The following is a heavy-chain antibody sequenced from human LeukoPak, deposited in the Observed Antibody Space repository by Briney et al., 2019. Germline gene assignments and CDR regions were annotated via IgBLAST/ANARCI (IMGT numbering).Heavy chain of an antibody. D-gene: IGHD2-15*01. CDR2: INPTGTTT. Sequence: ASVKVSCKASGYTFINNWMHWVRQAPGQGLEWVGLINPTGTTTLYAQKFQGRVTLTRDMSTSTDYMELRSLKSEDTAVYYCARDNSVVDIAWWFDPWGQGTLVTVSS. V-gene: IGHV1-46*01. CDR3: ARDNSVVDIAWWFDP. CDR1: GYTFINNW. J-gene: IGHJ5*02.